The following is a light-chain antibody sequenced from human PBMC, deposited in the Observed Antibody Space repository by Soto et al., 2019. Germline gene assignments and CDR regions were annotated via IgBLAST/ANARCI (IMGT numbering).Light chain of an antibody. CDR3: QQYNTWPPRYT. V-gene: IGKV3-15*01. CDR2: AAS. CDR1: QSVGSS. Sequence: EIVMTQSPATLSVSPGGRATLSCRASQSVGSSLAWYQQRPGQPPRLLIYAASTRATGFPARFSGSGSGTEISLTISSLQSEDFAVDYCQQYNTWPPRYTFGEGTKLEIK. J-gene: IGKJ2*01.